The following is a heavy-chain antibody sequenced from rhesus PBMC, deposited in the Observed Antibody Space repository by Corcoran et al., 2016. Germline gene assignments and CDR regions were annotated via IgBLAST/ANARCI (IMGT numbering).Heavy chain of an antibody. CDR1: GGSISSNY. Sequence: QVQLQESGPGLVKPSETLSLTCAVSGGSISSNYWSWIRQPPGKGLAWIGYIYGRSGRTYSNPSLKRRVTISTDTSKNQFSLKRSSVNDADTAVYYCAKEYTNYADWGQGVLVTVSS. J-gene: IGHJ4*01. D-gene: IGHD4-23*01. V-gene: IGHV4-160*01. CDR3: AKEYTNYAD. CDR2: IYGRSGRT.